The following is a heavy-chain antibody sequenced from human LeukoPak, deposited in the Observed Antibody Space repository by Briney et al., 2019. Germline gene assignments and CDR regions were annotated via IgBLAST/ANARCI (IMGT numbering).Heavy chain of an antibody. D-gene: IGHD5-12*01. V-gene: IGHV4-31*03. CDR2: IYYSGST. CDR3: ARGGGSGYDSGYYDY. Sequence: SETLSLTCTVSGGSISSGGYYWSWIRQHPGKGLEWIGYIYYSGSTYYNPSLKSRVTISVDTSKNQFSLKLSSVTAADTAVYYCARGGGSGYDSGYYDYWGQGTLVTASS. J-gene: IGHJ4*02. CDR1: GGSISSGGYY.